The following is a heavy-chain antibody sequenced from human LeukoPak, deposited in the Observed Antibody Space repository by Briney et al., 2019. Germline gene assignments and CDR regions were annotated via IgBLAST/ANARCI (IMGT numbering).Heavy chain of an antibody. V-gene: IGHV4-34*01. J-gene: IGHJ3*02. CDR2: INHSGST. Sequence: PGGSLRLSCAASGFTFSSYAMSWVRQAPGKGLEWIGEINHSGSTNYNPSLKSRVTISVDTSKNQFSLKLSSVTAADTAVYYCARGGGGVVVAGAFDIWGQGTMVTVSS. CDR3: ARGGGGVVVAGAFDI. CDR1: GFTFSSYA. D-gene: IGHD2-15*01.